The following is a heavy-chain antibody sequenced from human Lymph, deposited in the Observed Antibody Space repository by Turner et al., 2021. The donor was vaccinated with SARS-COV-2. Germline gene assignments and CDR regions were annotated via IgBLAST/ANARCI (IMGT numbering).Heavy chain of an antibody. CDR3: ATDRSSGWPHYYYYTMDI. CDR1: GYTLTELA. D-gene: IGHD6-19*01. CDR2: FVPEDGKP. J-gene: IGHJ6*02. Sequence: QVQLVQSGAEVKKPGASVTVSCKVSGYTLTELAMTWVRPAPGKGLEWIGGFVPEDGKPIYAQKFQCRVTMTEDTSTDTAYMELSSLRSEDTAVYYCATDRSSGWPHYYYYTMDILAQGTTVTVSS. V-gene: IGHV1-24*01.